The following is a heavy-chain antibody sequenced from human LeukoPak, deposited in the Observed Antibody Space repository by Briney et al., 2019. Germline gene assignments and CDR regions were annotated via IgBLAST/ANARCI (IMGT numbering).Heavy chain of an antibody. J-gene: IGHJ6*02. Sequence: SVKVSCKVSGGTLSNYANSWVRQAPGQGLEWMGRIIPFLDTADYTQRFRGRVTFTADKSARTAYMHLSSLRSEDTAVYYCAREGRAHGSGIRYGMDVWGQGTTVTVSS. D-gene: IGHD3-10*01. V-gene: IGHV1-69*04. CDR2: IIPFLDTA. CDR1: GGTLSNYA. CDR3: AREGRAHGSGIRYGMDV.